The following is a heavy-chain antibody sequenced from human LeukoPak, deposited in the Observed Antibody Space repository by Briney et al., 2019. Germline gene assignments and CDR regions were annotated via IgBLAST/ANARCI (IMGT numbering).Heavy chain of an antibody. CDR1: GFTFDDYA. Sequence: QTGGSLRLSCAASGFTFDDYAMHWVRQAPGKGLEWVSGISWNSGSIGYADSVKGRFTISRDNSKNTLYLQMNSLRAEDTAVYYCARESLRCSGGSCYPGAFDIWGQGTMVTVSS. CDR3: ARESLRCSGGSCYPGAFDI. D-gene: IGHD2-15*01. J-gene: IGHJ3*02. CDR2: ISWNSGSI. V-gene: IGHV3-9*01.